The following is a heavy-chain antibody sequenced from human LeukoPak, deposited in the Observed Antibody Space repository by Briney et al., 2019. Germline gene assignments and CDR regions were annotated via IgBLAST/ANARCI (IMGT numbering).Heavy chain of an antibody. J-gene: IGHJ4*02. V-gene: IGHV3-30*02. Sequence: QAGGSLRLSCEASGFTFSSYAMHWVRQAPGKGLEWVAFIGYDERNKYYSDSVKGRFTISRDNSKNTLYLQMNSLRAEDTAVYYCAKDVSRILTGARNYFDSWGQGTLVTVSS. CDR1: GFTFSSYA. CDR3: AKDVSRILTGARNYFDS. CDR2: IGYDERNK. D-gene: IGHD3-9*01.